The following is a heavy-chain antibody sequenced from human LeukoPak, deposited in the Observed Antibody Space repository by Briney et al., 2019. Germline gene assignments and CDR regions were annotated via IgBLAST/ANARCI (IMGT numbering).Heavy chain of an antibody. CDR1: GFSFSSYA. CDR2: ISCDGNDK. CDR3: AVLTTLHIAVRPGDEYMDV. Sequence: GGSLRLSCATSGFSFSSYAFYWIRQAPGKGLEWLTLISCDGNDKYYADSVKGRFSISRDNSKSMVFLQMNSLRPEDTAVYFCAVLTTLHIAVRPGDEYMDVWGKGTTVTVSS. J-gene: IGHJ6*03. V-gene: IGHV3-30*04. D-gene: IGHD3-10*01.